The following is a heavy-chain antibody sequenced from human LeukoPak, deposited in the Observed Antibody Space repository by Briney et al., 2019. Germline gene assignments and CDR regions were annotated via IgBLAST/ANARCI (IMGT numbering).Heavy chain of an antibody. CDR3: ARSYYDFWSGYYNWFDP. Sequence: SETLSLTCAVYGGSFSGYYWGWIRQPPGKGLEWIGSIYYSGSTYYNPSLKSRVTISVDTSKNQFSLKLSSVTAADTAVYYCARSYYDFWSGYYNWFDPWGQGTLVTVSS. V-gene: IGHV4-39*01. CDR2: IYYSGST. D-gene: IGHD3-3*01. J-gene: IGHJ5*02. CDR1: GGSFSGYY.